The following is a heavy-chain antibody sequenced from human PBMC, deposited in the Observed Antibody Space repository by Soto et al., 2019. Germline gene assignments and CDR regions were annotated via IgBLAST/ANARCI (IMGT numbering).Heavy chain of an antibody. V-gene: IGHV1-8*01. CDR2: MNPNSGNT. CDR1: GYTFTSYD. Sequence: GASVKFSCKASGYTFTSYDINWVRPATGQGLEWMGWMNPNSGNTGYAQKFQGRVTMTRNTSISTAYMELSSLRSEDTAVYYCARGQVLLWFGESDYGMDVWGQGTTVTVSS. J-gene: IGHJ6*02. CDR3: ARGQVLLWFGESDYGMDV. D-gene: IGHD3-10*01.